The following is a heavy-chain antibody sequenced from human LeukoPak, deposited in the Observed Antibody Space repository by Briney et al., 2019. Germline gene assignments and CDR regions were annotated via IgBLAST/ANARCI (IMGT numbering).Heavy chain of an antibody. V-gene: IGHV1-69*04. CDR3: ARDLPYGDYSHFDY. D-gene: IGHD4-17*01. CDR2: IIPILGIA. J-gene: IGHJ4*02. CDR1: GGTFSSYA. Sequence: SVKVSFKASGGTFSSYAISWVRQAPGQGLEWMGRIIPILGIANYAQKFQGRVTITADKSTSTAYMELSSLRSEDTAVYYCARDLPYGDYSHFDYWGQGTLVTVSS.